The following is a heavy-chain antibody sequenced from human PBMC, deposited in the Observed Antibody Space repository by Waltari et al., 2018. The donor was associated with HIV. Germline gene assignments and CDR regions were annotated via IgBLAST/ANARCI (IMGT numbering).Heavy chain of an antibody. CDR1: GGSMNTSAYY. CDR3: ARDSGLFMYDSRRAVLNWFDP. J-gene: IGHJ5*02. Sequence: QFKLQESGPRLRKPSETLSLTCTISGGSMNTSAYYWGWVRQPPGKGLEWIGNIHSNGRTFYNPSLQSRVTLSLDKSDNQFFLNFISVIAADTAVYYCARDSGLFMYDSRRAVLNWFDPWGQGLLVTVSS. D-gene: IGHD3-9*01. V-gene: IGHV4-39*07. CDR2: IHSNGRT.